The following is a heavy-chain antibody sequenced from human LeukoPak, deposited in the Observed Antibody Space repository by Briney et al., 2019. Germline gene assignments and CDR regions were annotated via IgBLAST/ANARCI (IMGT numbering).Heavy chain of an antibody. CDR3: ARDIGSSVDY. Sequence: LSGGSLRLSCAASGFTFSSYAMHWVRQAPGKGLEWVAVISYDGSNKYYADSVKGRFTISRDNSKNTLYLQMNSLRAEDTAVYYCARDIGSSVDYWGQGTLVTVSS. J-gene: IGHJ4*02. D-gene: IGHD6-6*01. CDR1: GFTFSSYA. CDR2: ISYDGSNK. V-gene: IGHV3-30-3*01.